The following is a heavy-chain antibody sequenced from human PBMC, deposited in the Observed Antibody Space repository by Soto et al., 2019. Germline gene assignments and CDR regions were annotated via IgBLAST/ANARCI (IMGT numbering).Heavy chain of an antibody. CDR1: GFSFSDYA. J-gene: IGHJ4*02. D-gene: IGHD6-13*01. V-gene: IGHV3-23*01. CDR2: ISESGGST. CDR3: AKRSPYSSGWYSPIFDY. Sequence: GGSLRLACAASGFSFSDYAMSWVRQAPGKGLEWVSVISESGGSTHYADSVRGRFTVSRDNSKNSLSLRMNSLRDEDTAVYFCAKRSPYSSGWYSPIFDYWGQGALVTVSS.